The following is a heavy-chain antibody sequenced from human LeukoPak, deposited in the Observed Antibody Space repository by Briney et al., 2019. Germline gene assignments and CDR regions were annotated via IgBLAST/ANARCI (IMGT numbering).Heavy chain of an antibody. Sequence: GGSLRLSCAASGFTFSSYSMNWVRQAPGKGLEWVSSISSSSSYIYYADSVKGRFTISRDNAKNSLYLQMNSLRAEDTAVYYCAREPHSSSPDYMDGWGKGTTVTVSS. J-gene: IGHJ6*03. CDR2: ISSSSSYI. CDR1: GFTFSSYS. CDR3: AREPHSSSPDYMDG. D-gene: IGHD6-13*01. V-gene: IGHV3-21*01.